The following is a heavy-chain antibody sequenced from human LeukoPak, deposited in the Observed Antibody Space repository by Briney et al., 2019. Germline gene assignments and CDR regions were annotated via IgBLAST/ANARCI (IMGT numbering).Heavy chain of an antibody. J-gene: IGHJ5*02. CDR1: GYTFTSYY. CDR2: IIPILGIA. V-gene: IGHV1-69*02. D-gene: IGHD6-13*01. Sequence: ASVKVSCKASGYTFTSYYMHWVRQAPGQGLEWMGRIIPILGIANYAQKFQGRVTITADKSTSTAYMELSSLRSEDTAVYYCARLRSSSSWYGVRDQWNWFDPWGQGTLVTVSS. CDR3: ARLRSSSSWYGVRDQWNWFDP.